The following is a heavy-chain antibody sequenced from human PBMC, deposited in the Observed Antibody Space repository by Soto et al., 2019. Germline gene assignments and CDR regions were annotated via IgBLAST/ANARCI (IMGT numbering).Heavy chain of an antibody. Sequence: PGESLKISCKGSGYSFTSYWIGWVRQMPGKGLEWMGIIYPGDSDTRYSPSFQGQVTISADKSISTAYLQWSSLKASDTAMYYCASGGYYDSSGYYNWFDPWGQGTLVTVSS. V-gene: IGHV5-51*01. J-gene: IGHJ5*02. D-gene: IGHD3-22*01. CDR3: ASGGYYDSSGYYNWFDP. CDR1: GYSFTSYW. CDR2: IYPGDSDT.